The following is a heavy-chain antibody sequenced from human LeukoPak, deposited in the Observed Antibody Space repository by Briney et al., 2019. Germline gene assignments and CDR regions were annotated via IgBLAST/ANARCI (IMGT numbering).Heavy chain of an antibody. Sequence: PSETLSLTCTVSGGSISSYYWSWIRQPPGKGLEWIGYIYYSGSTNYNPSLKSRVTISVDTSRNQFSPKLSSVTAADTAVYYCARRDYYDSSGSTVGAFDIWSQGTMVTVSS. J-gene: IGHJ3*02. V-gene: IGHV4-59*08. CDR3: ARRDYYDSSGSTVGAFDI. CDR1: GGSISSYY. D-gene: IGHD3-22*01. CDR2: IYYSGST.